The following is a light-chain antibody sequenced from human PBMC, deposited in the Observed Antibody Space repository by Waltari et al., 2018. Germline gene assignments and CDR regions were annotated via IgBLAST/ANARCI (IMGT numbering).Light chain of an antibody. CDR3: QQYGTSPPYT. J-gene: IGKJ2*01. CDR2: GAS. V-gene: IGKV3-20*01. Sequence: EIVLTQSPGTLSLSPGERATLSCRASPYVSSSSLAWYQQKPGQAPRLLIYGASSRATGIPDRFSGSGSGTDFTLTISRLEPEDFVVYYCQQYGTSPPYTFGQGTKLEI. CDR1: PYVSSSS.